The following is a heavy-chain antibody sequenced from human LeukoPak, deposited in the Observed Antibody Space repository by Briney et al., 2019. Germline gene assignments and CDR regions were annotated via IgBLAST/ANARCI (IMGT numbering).Heavy chain of an antibody. V-gene: IGHV3-7*01. J-gene: IGHJ4*02. CDR1: GFTFSSYW. Sequence: GGSLRLSCAASGFTFSSYWMGWVRQAPGKGLEWVAKINQDGSEKYYVDSVKGRFTISRDNAKNSLYLQISSLRAEDTAVYYCARYSSGWSLGYWRQGTLVTVSS. CDR3: ARYSSGWSLGY. D-gene: IGHD6-19*01. CDR2: INQDGSEK.